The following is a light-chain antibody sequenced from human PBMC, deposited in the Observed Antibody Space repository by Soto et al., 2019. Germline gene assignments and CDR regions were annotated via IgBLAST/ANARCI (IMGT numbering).Light chain of an antibody. J-gene: IGKJ1*01. Sequence: EIVITQSPATVSVSPGERATLSCRASQNVNNNFAWYQQKVGQSPRLLIYGASTRVTGIPARFSGSGSGTEFTLTISNFQSEDFALYYCQQYNNWPRTFGQGTKVEIK. V-gene: IGKV3-15*01. CDR2: GAS. CDR1: QNVNNN. CDR3: QQYNNWPRT.